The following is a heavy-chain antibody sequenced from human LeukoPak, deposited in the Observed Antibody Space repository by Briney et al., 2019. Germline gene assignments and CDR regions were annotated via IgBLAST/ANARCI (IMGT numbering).Heavy chain of an antibody. CDR2: VYNSGST. CDR3: ARVKEDYDFWSGYLDY. V-gene: IGHV4-59*11. D-gene: IGHD3-3*01. J-gene: IGHJ4*02. CDR1: GGSLSSHY. Sequence: SETLSLTCTVSGGSLSSHYWSWIRQPPGKRLEWIGFVYNSGSTNYNPSLESRVTISVDTSKNQFSLRLSSVTAADTAVYYCARVKEDYDFWSGYLDYWGQGTLVNVSS.